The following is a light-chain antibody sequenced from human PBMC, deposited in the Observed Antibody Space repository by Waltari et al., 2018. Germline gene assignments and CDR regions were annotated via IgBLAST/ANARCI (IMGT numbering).Light chain of an antibody. J-gene: IGLJ1*01. CDR2: YVS. CDR1: NSDVGGYNY. CDR3: CSYAGSYTYV. V-gene: IGLV2-11*01. Sequence: QSALTQPRSVSGSPGQSVTISCTGTNSDVGGYNYVSWYQHHPGKAPKLMIYYVSNRPSGVPVRFSGSKSGTTASLTISGLQAEDEADYYCCSYAGSYTYVFGTGTKVTVL.